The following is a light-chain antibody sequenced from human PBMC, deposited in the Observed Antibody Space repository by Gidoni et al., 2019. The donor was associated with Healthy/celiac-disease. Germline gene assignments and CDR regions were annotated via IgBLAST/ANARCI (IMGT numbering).Light chain of an antibody. CDR2: QDS. CDR3: QAWDSSTGV. V-gene: IGLV3-1*01. J-gene: IGLJ2*01. CDR1: KLGYKY. Sequence: SYHLPQPPSLSVSPGQTASITCSGDKLGYKYACWYQQKPGQYPVLVIYQDSKRHSGIPERFSGSNSGNTATLTISGTQAMDEADYYCQAWDSSTGVFGGGTKLTVL.